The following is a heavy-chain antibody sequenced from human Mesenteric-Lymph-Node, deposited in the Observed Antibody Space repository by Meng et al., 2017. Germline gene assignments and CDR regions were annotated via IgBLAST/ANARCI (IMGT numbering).Heavy chain of an antibody. CDR2: IDPGSGGT. D-gene: IGHD6-13*01. CDR1: GYTFTAYW. Sequence: QVHLVQSGAELKNPGASVKVSCKPSGYTFTAYWLHWVRLAPGQGLEWMGRIDPGSGGTQYPQNFQGRVLMTRDTSISTTYMELSGLRSDDTAVYYCVRDEDISAAGKLFGDYWGQGTLVTVSS. J-gene: IGHJ4*02. CDR3: VRDEDISAAGKLFGDY. V-gene: IGHV1-2*06.